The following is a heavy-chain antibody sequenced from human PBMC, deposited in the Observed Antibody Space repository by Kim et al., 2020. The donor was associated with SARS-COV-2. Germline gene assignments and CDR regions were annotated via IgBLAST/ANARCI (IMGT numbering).Heavy chain of an antibody. J-gene: IGHJ6*02. CDR2: FDPEDGET. CDR3: ATGPHKYYYYDMDV. V-gene: IGHV1-24*01. Sequence: ASVKVSCKVSGYTLTEFSMHWVRQAPGKGLEWMGSFDPEDGETIYAQKFQGRVTMTEDTSTDTAYMELSSLRSEDTAVYYCATGPHKYYYYDMDVWGQGTTVTVSS. CDR1: GYTLTEFS.